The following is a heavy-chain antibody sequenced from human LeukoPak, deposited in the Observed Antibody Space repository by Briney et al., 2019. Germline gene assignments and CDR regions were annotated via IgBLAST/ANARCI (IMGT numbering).Heavy chain of an antibody. V-gene: IGHV3-7*03. Sequence: GGSLRLSCAASGFTFSSYWMTWVRQVPGKGLEWVANMKRDGSERYYVDSVKGRFTISRDNAKNSLYLQINSLRAEDTAVYYCARGPVGSGYCDYWGQGTLLTVSS. J-gene: IGHJ4*02. D-gene: IGHD3-3*01. CDR3: ARGPVGSGYCDY. CDR1: GFTFSSYW. CDR2: MKRDGSER.